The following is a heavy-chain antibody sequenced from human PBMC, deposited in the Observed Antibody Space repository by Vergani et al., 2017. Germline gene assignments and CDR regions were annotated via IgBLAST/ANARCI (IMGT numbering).Heavy chain of an antibody. CDR1: GYTFTSYG. D-gene: IGHD2-2*01. CDR3: ARVYCSITSCYFQH. Sequence: QVQLVQSGAEVKKPGASVKVSCKASGYTFTSYGISWVRQAPGQGLEWMGWISAYNGNTNYAQKLQGRVTITRDTSASTAYMELSSLRSEDTAVYYCARVYCSITSCYFQHWGQGTLVTVSS. CDR2: ISAYNGNT. V-gene: IGHV1-18*04. J-gene: IGHJ1*01.